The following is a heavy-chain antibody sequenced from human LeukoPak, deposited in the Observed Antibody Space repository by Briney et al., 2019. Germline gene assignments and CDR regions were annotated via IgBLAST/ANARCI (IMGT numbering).Heavy chain of an antibody. V-gene: IGHV3-11*04. CDR3: ARENHDYSSSRYYYYMDV. CDR2: ISSSGSTI. J-gene: IGHJ6*03. D-gene: IGHD6-6*01. Sequence: GGSLRLSCAASGFTFSDYYMSWIRQAPGKGLEWVSYISSSGSTIYYADSVKGRFTISRDNAKNSLYLQMNSLRAEDTAVYYCARENHDYSSSRYYYYMDVWGKGTTVTVSS. CDR1: GFTFSDYY.